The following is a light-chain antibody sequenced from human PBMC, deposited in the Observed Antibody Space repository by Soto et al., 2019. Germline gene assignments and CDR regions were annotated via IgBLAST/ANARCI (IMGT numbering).Light chain of an antibody. CDR2: DVS. Sequence: QSVLTRPASVSGSPGQSITISCTGTSSDIGTYNFVSWYQQHPGKAPQLLIYDVSFRPSGVSDRFSGSKSGSTASLTISGLQSKDEANYFCSSYAASSAVVFGGGTKSPS. J-gene: IGLJ2*01. CDR1: SSDIGTYNF. CDR3: SSYAASSAVV. V-gene: IGLV2-14*03.